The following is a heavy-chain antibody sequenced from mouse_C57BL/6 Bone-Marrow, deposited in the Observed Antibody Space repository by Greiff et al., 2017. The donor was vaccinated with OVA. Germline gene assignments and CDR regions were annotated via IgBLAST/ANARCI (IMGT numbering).Heavy chain of an antibody. J-gene: IGHJ4*01. CDR2: IYPGSGST. V-gene: IGHV1-55*01. CDR1: GYTFTSYW. D-gene: IGHD2-5*01. CDR3: ARGRNSKSAMDY. Sequence: VKLMESGAELVKPGASVKMSCKASGYTFTSYWITWVKQRPGQGLEWIGDIYPGSGSTNYNEKFKSKATLTVDTSSSTAYMQLSSLTSEDSAVYYCARGRNSKSAMDYWGQGTSVTVSS.